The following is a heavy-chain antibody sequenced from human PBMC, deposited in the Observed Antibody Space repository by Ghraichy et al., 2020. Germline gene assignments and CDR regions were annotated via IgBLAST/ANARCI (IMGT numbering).Heavy chain of an antibody. CDR3: AKDRCSSTSCYSSYAWFDP. Sequence: GGSLILSCAASGFTFSSYAMSWVRQAPGKGLEWVSAISDSGGSTYYADSVKGRFTISRDNSKNTLYLQMNSLRDEDTAVYYCAKDRCSSTSCYSSYAWFDPWGQGTLVTVSS. J-gene: IGHJ5*02. CDR2: ISDSGGST. CDR1: GFTFSSYA. D-gene: IGHD2-2*02. V-gene: IGHV3-23*01.